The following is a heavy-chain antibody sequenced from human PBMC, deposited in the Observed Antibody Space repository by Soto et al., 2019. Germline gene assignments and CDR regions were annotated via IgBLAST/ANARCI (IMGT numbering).Heavy chain of an antibody. V-gene: IGHV3-74*01. CDR2: INDDGTST. CDR3: ARDNSGPARX. CDR1: GFTFSNYY. Sequence: GGSLRLSCAASGFTFSNYYMHWVRQVPGKGLVWVGRINDDGTSTNYADSVRGRFTISIDNAKNTVYLKMNSLRAEETAVYYCARDNSGPARXWGQGTLVTVSX. D-gene: IGHD6-19*01. J-gene: IGHJ4*02.